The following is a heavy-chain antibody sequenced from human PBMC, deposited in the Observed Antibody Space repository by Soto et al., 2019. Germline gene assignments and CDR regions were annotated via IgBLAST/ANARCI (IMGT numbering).Heavy chain of an antibody. CDR3: ARQIYDSDTGPNFQYYFDS. CDR2: IDPSDSQT. J-gene: IGHJ4*02. V-gene: IGHV5-10-1*01. Sequence: GESLKISCKGSGYSFAGYWIPCVRQKPGKGLEWMGLIDPSDSQTYYSPSFLGHVTISVTKSITTVFLQWSSLRASDTAMYYCARQIYDSDTGPNFQYYFDSWAQGTPVTVSS. D-gene: IGHD3-22*01. CDR1: GYSFAGYW.